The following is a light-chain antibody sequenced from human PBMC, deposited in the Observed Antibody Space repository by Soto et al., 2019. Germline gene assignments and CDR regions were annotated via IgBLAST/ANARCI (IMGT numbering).Light chain of an antibody. Sequence: DIQMTQSPSTLSASVGDRVTITCRASQSISSWLAWYQQEPGKAPKLLIYDASSLESGVPSRFSGSGSGTEFTLTISSLQPDDFATYYCQQYNSYSPMTFGQGTKVDIK. J-gene: IGKJ1*01. V-gene: IGKV1-5*01. CDR1: QSISSW. CDR3: QQYNSYSPMT. CDR2: DAS.